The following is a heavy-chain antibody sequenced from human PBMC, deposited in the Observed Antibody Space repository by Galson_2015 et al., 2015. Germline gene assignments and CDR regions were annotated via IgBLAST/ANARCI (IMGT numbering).Heavy chain of an antibody. J-gene: IGHJ5*02. Sequence: SLRLSCAASGFTSSTYGMHWVRQAPGKGLEWVSYISGRSSTMYYADSVKGRFTISRDSAKNSLYLQMNSLRDEDTAVYYCARDPSHFYDSSGYENWFDPWGQGTLVTVSS. CDR1: GFTSSTYG. CDR2: ISGRSSTM. CDR3: ARDPSHFYDSSGYENWFDP. D-gene: IGHD3-22*01. V-gene: IGHV3-48*02.